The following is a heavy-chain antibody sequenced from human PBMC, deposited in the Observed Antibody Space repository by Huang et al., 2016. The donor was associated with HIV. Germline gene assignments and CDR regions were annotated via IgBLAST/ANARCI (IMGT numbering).Heavy chain of an antibody. CDR2: ITHSGIT. Sequence: QVQLQQWGAGLLKPSETLSLTCGVYGGSFSGYYWSWIRQPPGTGLGWIGEITHSGITIYKSALKSRVTISIDTSKNQFSLKLSSVTAADTAVYYCAGRVETAMGAVYYWGQGTLVTVSS. V-gene: IGHV4-34*01. D-gene: IGHD5-18*01. CDR3: AGRVETAMGAVYY. CDR1: GGSFSGYY. J-gene: IGHJ4*02.